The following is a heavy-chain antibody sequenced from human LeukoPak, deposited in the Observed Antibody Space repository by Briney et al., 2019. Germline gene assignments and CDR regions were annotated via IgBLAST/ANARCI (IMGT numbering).Heavy chain of an antibody. CDR2: INPNSGGT. Sequence: ASVKVSCKASGYTFTGYYMHWVRQAPGQGLEWMGRINPNSGGTNYAQKFQGRVTMTRDTSISTAYMELSRLRSDGTAVYYCARDLVYYDSSGYYDYWGQGTLVTVSS. CDR1: GYTFTGYY. D-gene: IGHD3-22*01. V-gene: IGHV1-2*06. CDR3: ARDLVYYDSSGYYDY. J-gene: IGHJ4*02.